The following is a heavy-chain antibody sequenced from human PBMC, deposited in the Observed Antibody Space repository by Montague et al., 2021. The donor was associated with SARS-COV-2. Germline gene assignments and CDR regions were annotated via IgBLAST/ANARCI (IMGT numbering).Heavy chain of an antibody. J-gene: IGHJ4*02. Sequence: SETLSLTCGVYGGSFSGYYWNWIRQPPGKGLEWIGEINHFGSTNYNPSLKSRVTISVDTSKNQFSLNLSSVTAADTALYFCAIGPYDYVWGSYRLFFDYWGQGTPVTVSS. CDR1: GGSFSGYY. CDR3: AIGPYDYVWGSYRLFFDY. V-gene: IGHV4-34*01. D-gene: IGHD3-16*02. CDR2: INHFGST.